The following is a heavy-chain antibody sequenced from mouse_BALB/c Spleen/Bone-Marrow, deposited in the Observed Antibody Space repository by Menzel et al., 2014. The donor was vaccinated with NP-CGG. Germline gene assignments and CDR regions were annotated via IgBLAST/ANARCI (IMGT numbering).Heavy chain of an antibody. V-gene: IGHV5-6-3*01. CDR1: GFTFSSYG. J-gene: IGHJ2*01. CDR2: INSNGGST. Sequence: EVKLQESGGGLVQPGGSLKLSCAASGFTFSSYGMSWVRQTPDKRLELVATINSNGGSTYYPDSVKGRFTISRDNAKNTLYLQMSSLKSEDTAMYYCARPYRYYFDYWGQGTTLTVSS. CDR3: ARPYRYYFDY. D-gene: IGHD2-14*01.